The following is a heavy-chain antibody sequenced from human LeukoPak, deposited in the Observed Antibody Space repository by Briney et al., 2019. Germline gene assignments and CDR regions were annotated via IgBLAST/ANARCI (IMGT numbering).Heavy chain of an antibody. CDR3: ARLYYDSSGYYYYYYGMDV. V-gene: IGHV4-59*08. Sequence: SETLSLTCTVSGGSISSYYWSWIRQPPGKGLEWIGYIYYGGSTNYNPSLKSRVTISVDTSKNQFSLKLSSVTAADTAVYYCARLYYDSSGYYYYYYGMDVWGQGTTVTVSS. J-gene: IGHJ6*02. D-gene: IGHD3-22*01. CDR1: GGSISSYY. CDR2: IYYGGST.